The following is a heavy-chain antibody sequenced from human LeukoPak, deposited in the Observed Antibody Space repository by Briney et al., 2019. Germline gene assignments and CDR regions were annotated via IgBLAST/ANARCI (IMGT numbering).Heavy chain of an antibody. J-gene: IGHJ6*04. V-gene: IGHV3-48*03. CDR2: ISSSGSTI. Sequence: GGSLRLSCAASGFTFSSYEMNWVRQAPGKGLEWVSYISSSGSTIYYADSVKGRFTISRDNAKSSLYLQMNSLRAEDTAVYYCAEPGITMIGGVWGKGTTVTISS. CDR3: AEPGITMIGGV. D-gene: IGHD3-10*02. CDR1: GFTFSSYE.